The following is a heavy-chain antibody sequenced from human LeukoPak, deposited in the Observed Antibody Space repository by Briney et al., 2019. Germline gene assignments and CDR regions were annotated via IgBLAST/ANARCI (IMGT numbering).Heavy chain of an antibody. Sequence: SGGSLRLSCASSGITFSTYSMNWVRQAPGKGLVWVSRINSDGSITNYADSVQGRFTISRDNAKNTLYLQLSSLRAEDTAVYYCARDLHVWGKGTTVTISS. CDR1: GITFSTYS. V-gene: IGHV3-74*01. CDR3: ARDLHV. CDR2: INSDGSIT. J-gene: IGHJ6*03. D-gene: IGHD5/OR15-5a*01.